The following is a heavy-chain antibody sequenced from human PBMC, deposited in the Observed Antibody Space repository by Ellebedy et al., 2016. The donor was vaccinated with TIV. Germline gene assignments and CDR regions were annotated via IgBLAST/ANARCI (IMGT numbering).Heavy chain of an antibody. V-gene: IGHV3-66*03. Sequence: GGSLRLXCAASGFSISGNFISWVRQAPGKGLEWVSSITSSGDRTNYADSVKGRFTISRDNSKNTLYLQMNGLRVEDTAVYYCAKDEAAYGDYSHYYYGVDVWGQGTPVTVSS. J-gene: IGHJ6*02. CDR3: AKDEAAYGDYSHYYYGVDV. D-gene: IGHD4-17*01. CDR1: GFSISGNF. CDR2: ITSSGDRT.